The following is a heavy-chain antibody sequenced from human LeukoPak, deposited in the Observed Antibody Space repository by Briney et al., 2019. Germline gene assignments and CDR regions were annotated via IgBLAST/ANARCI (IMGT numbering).Heavy chain of an antibody. D-gene: IGHD3-9*01. J-gene: IGHJ4*02. V-gene: IGHV4-61*02. CDR2: VYMTGST. CDR1: GASISSGSYY. CDR3: ARVRLVGYDILTGYYSFDY. Sequence: SETLSLTCTISGASISSGSYYWGWIRQPAGKGLEWIGRVYMTGSTNYNPSLNSRVTISIDTSKNQFSLNLSSVTAADTAVYYCARVRLVGYDILTGYYSFDYWGQGTLVTVSS.